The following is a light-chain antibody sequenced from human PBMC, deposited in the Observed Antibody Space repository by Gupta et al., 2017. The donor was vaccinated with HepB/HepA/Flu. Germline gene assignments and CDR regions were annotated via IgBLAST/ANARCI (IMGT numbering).Light chain of an antibody. V-gene: IGKV3-15*01. Sequence: EILMTQSLDTLSVSPGERATLSCRASQSVSSNLAWYQQKPGQAPRLLIYGASTRATGIPARFSGGGSGTEFTLTISSLQSEDFAVYYCQQYNQWPLTFGGGTKVEIK. J-gene: IGKJ4*01. CDR2: GAS. CDR3: QQYNQWPLT. CDR1: QSVSSN.